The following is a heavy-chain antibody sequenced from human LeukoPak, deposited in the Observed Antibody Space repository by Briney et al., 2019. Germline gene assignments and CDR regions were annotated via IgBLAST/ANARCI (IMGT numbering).Heavy chain of an antibody. CDR3: AKGGHYSFFDY. CDR2: ISGDGTEI. J-gene: IGHJ4*02. D-gene: IGHD3-10*01. V-gene: IGHV3-23*01. CDR1: GLTFRNYA. Sequence: GGSLRLSCAASGLTFRNYAMTWVRQAPGKGLDWVSTISGDGTEIFYADSVRGRYTISRDNSKNTLYLQMSSLRAGDTAVYYCAKGGHYSFFDYWGQGTLVTVSS.